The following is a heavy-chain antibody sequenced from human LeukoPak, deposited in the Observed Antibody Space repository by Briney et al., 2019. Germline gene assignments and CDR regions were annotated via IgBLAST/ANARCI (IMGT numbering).Heavy chain of an antibody. J-gene: IGHJ3*02. D-gene: IGHD3-22*01. CDR1: GFTFNNYG. CDR3: ATAFYYDSSGYPDAFDI. CDR2: ISSSGTTI. Sequence: GGSLRLSCAASGFTFNNYGMVWVRQAPGKGLEWVSYISSSGTTIYFADFVKGRFTISRDNAKNSLYLQMNSLRAEDTAVYYCATAFYYDSSGYPDAFDIWGQGTMVTVSS. V-gene: IGHV3-48*04.